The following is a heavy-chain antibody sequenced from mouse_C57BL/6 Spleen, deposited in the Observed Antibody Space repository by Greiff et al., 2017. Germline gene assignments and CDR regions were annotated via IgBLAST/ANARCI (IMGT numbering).Heavy chain of an antibody. CDR1: GYTFTSYW. D-gene: IGHD1-1*01. J-gene: IGHJ3*01. Sequence: QVQLQQPGAELVRPGTSVKLSCKASGYTFTSYWMHWVKQRPGQGLEWIGVIDPSDSYTNYNQKFKGKATLTVDTSSSTAYMQLSSLTSEDSAVYYCARGGNDYYGSPRFAYWGQGTLVTVSA. CDR2: IDPSDSYT. V-gene: IGHV1-59*01. CDR3: ARGGNDYYGSPRFAY.